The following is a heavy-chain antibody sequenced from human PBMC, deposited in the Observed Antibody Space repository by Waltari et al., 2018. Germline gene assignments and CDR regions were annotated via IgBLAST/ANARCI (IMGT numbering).Heavy chain of an antibody. D-gene: IGHD3-3*01. J-gene: IGHJ5*02. V-gene: IGHV4-34*01. Sequence: QVQLQQWGAGLLKPSETLSLTCAVYGGSFSGYYWSWIRQHPGKGLEWIGEINHSGSTTYNPSLTSRVTISVDTSKNQFSLKLSSVTAADTAVYYCARGTITIFGVVIPVSYNWFDPWGQGTLVTVSS. CDR2: INHSGST. CDR1: GGSFSGYY. CDR3: ARGTITIFGVVIPVSYNWFDP.